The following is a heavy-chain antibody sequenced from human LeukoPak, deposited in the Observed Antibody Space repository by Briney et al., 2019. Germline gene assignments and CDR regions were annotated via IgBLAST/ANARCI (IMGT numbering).Heavy chain of an antibody. CDR2: IYYSGST. CDR1: GGSISSSSYY. Sequence: SETLSLTCTVSGGSISSSSYYWGWIRQPPGKGLEWIGSIYYSGSTYYNPSLKSRVTISVDTSKNQFSLKLSSVTAADTAVYYCARGNRDSSGWYYYYYGMDVWGQGTTVTVSS. D-gene: IGHD6-19*01. CDR3: ARGNRDSSGWYYYYYGMDV. J-gene: IGHJ6*02. V-gene: IGHV4-39*07.